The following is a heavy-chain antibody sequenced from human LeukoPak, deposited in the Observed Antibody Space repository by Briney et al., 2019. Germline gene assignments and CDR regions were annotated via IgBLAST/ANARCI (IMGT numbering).Heavy chain of an antibody. CDR2: IYYSGST. CDR1: GGSISSSSYY. V-gene: IGHV4-39*07. Sequence: SETLSLTCTVSGGSISSSSYYWGWIRQPPGKGLEWIGSIYYSGSTYYNPSLKSRVTISVDRSKNQFSLKLSSVTAADTAVYYCARGDSRGYGSGSHHFDYWGQGTLVTVSS. CDR3: ARGDSRGYGSGSHHFDY. D-gene: IGHD3-10*01. J-gene: IGHJ4*02.